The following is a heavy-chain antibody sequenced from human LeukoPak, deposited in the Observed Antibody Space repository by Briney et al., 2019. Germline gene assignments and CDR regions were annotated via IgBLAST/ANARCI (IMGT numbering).Heavy chain of an antibody. V-gene: IGHV3-30*02. CDR3: AKEIGSGSYFAFDI. D-gene: IGHD1-26*01. Sequence: GGSLRLSCAASGFTFSGYGMHWVRQAPGKGLEWVAFIRYDGSNKYYADSVKGRFTISRDNSKNTLYLQMNSLRAEDTAVYYCAKEIGSGSYFAFDIWGQGTMVTVSS. CDR2: IRYDGSNK. J-gene: IGHJ3*02. CDR1: GFTFSGYG.